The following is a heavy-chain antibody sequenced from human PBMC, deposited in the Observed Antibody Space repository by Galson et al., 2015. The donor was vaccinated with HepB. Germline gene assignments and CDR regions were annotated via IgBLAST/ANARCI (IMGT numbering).Heavy chain of an antibody. CDR3: ARVPYSSTSPRFDP. CDR2: IKQDGSEK. Sequence: SLRLSCAGSGFSFSSYWMSWVRQASEKGLEWVANIKQDGSEKYYVDSVKSRFTISRDNARNSVYLQMSSLRAKDTAIYYCARVPYSSTSPRFDPWGQGTLVTVSS. V-gene: IGHV3-7*03. D-gene: IGHD2-2*01. J-gene: IGHJ5*02. CDR1: GFSFSSYW.